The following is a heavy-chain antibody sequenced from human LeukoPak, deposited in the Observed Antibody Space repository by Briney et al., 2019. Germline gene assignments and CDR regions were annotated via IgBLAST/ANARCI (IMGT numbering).Heavy chain of an antibody. CDR3: ARESRIVGATVYYYGMAV. CDR2: IIPILGIA. J-gene: IGHJ6*02. Sequence: ASVKVSCKASGGTFSSYAISWVRQAPGQGLEWMGRIIPILGIANYAQKFQGRVTITADKSTSTAYMELSSLRSEDTAVYYCARESRIVGATVYYYGMAVWGQGTTVTVSS. CDR1: GGTFSSYA. D-gene: IGHD1-26*01. V-gene: IGHV1-69*04.